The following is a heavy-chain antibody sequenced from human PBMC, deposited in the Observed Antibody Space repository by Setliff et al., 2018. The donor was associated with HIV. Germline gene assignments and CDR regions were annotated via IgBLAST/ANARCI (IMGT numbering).Heavy chain of an antibody. Sequence: SETLCLTCAVSGDSIRSNFNYWGWIRQPPGKGMEWLAIIYYSGSNYDNPSLKNQVTISMDTSSNQFSLSLNSVTAADPAIYYCASGISTNAYCHAAPYKWFDPWAQGILDTASS. CDR2: IYYSGSN. CDR1: GDSIRSNFNY. D-gene: IGHD3-16*01. J-gene: IGHJ5*02. CDR3: ASGISTNAYCHAAPYKWFDP. V-gene: IGHV4-39*07.